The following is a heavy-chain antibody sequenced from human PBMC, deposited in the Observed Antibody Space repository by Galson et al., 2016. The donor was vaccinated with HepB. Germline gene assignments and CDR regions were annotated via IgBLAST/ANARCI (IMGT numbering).Heavy chain of an antibody. CDR3: AHSLITVFAVAHQKYYFDY. D-gene: IGHD3-3*01. Sequence: PALVKPTQTLTLTCTFSGFSLGTSGVGVGWIRQPPGKAPEWLALIYWNDDKRYSPSLKSRLTITKDTSKNQVVLKMTNMDPVDTATYYCAHSLITVFAVAHQKYYFDYWGQGTLVTVSS. CDR1: GFSLGTSGVG. J-gene: IGHJ4*02. CDR2: IYWNDDK. V-gene: IGHV2-5*01.